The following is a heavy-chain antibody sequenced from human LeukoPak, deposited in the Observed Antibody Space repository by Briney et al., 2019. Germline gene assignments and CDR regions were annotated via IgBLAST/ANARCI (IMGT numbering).Heavy chain of an antibody. Sequence: GGSLRLSCADSRFTFSSYNMNWVRQAPGKGLEWVSGISDNAVSKYYADSVKGRFTISRDNSKNTLYLHIDRLGTEDTAVYYCASMPSTEIYYFYYMDVWGKGTTVTVSS. CDR3: ASMPSTEIYYFYYMDV. D-gene: IGHD2-2*01. CDR1: RFTFSSYN. CDR2: ISDNAVSK. J-gene: IGHJ6*03. V-gene: IGHV3-23*01.